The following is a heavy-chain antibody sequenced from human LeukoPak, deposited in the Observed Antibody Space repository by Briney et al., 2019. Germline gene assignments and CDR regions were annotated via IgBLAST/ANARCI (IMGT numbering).Heavy chain of an antibody. CDR2: IYYSGSN. Sequence: SETLSLTCTVSGGSISSGGYYWSWIRQHPGKGLEWIGSIYYSGSNYYNPYLKSRVTISVDTYKNQYCLKLSSVTAADTAVYCCARDPAYYYDSSGYYGLGYFDYWGQGTLVTVSS. D-gene: IGHD3-22*01. CDR3: ARDPAYYYDSSGYYGLGYFDY. J-gene: IGHJ4*02. V-gene: IGHV4-39*07. CDR1: GGSISSGGYY.